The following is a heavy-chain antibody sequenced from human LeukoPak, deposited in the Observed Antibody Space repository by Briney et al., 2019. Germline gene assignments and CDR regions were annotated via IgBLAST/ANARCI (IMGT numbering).Heavy chain of an antibody. CDR3: ARGAGVVAATTLDY. Sequence: PGGSLRLSCAASGFTFSSYSMNWVRQAPGKGLEWVSSISSSSRYIYYADSVKGRFTISRDNAKNSLYLQMNSLRAEDTAVYYCARGAGVVAATTLDYWGQGTLVTVSS. CDR2: ISSSSRYI. J-gene: IGHJ4*02. CDR1: GFTFSSYS. D-gene: IGHD2-15*01. V-gene: IGHV3-21*01.